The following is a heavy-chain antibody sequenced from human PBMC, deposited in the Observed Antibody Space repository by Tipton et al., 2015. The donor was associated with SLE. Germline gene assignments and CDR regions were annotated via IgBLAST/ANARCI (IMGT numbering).Heavy chain of an antibody. CDR2: VNNDGSGT. J-gene: IGHJ4*02. Sequence: SLRLSCTASGFTFSSYWMHWVRQAPGKGLMWVSRVNNDGSGTIYADSAKGRFTISRDNAKNTLYLQMNSLRAEDTAVYYCARAHYDFRSYNLDYWGQGTLVTVSS. CDR3: ARAHYDFRSYNLDY. D-gene: IGHD3-3*01. V-gene: IGHV3-74*01. CDR1: GFTFSSYW.